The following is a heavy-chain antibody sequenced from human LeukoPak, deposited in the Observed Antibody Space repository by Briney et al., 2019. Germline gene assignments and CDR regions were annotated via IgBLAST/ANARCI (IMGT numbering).Heavy chain of an antibody. CDR3: ARVFYWGFEY. CDR1: GFTFSNAW. V-gene: IGHV3-7*01. Sequence: GGSLRLSCAASGFTFSNAWMSWVRQAPGKGLEWVANIKEDGSEKYHVDSVKGRFTISRDNAKNSLYLQMNSLRAEDTAVYYCARVFYWGFEYWGQGTLVTVSS. J-gene: IGHJ4*02. D-gene: IGHD7-27*01. CDR2: IKEDGSEK.